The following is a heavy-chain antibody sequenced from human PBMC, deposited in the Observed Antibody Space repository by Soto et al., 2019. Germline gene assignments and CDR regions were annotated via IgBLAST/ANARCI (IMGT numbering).Heavy chain of an antibody. CDR3: ARVAELELPESNYYYGMDV. Sequence: QVQLVQSGAEVKKPGASVKVSCKASGYTFTGYYMHWVRQAPGQGLEWMGWINPNSGGTNYAQKFQGRVTMTRDTSISTAYMELSRLRSDDTAVYCCARVAELELPESNYYYGMDVWGQGTTVTVSS. J-gene: IGHJ6*02. D-gene: IGHD1-7*01. CDR2: INPNSGGT. CDR1: GYTFTGYY. V-gene: IGHV1-2*02.